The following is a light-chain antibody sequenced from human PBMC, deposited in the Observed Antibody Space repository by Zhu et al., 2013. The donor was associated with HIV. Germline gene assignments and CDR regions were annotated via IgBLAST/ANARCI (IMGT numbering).Light chain of an antibody. J-gene: IGKJ4*01. CDR2: DAS. Sequence: EIVLTQFPAILSVSPGERATLSCRASQSVTSYLAWYQQKPGQPPRLLIYDASNRATGIPARFSGSGSGTDFTLTISSLEPEDFAIYYCQQRFDWPPLTFGGGTKVEIK. CDR1: QSVTSY. V-gene: IGKV3-11*01. CDR3: QQRFDWPPLT.